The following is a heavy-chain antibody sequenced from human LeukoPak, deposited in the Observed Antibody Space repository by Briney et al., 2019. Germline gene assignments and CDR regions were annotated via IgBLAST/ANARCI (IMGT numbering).Heavy chain of an antibody. D-gene: IGHD6-13*01. CDR3: ARVSRIAAAGTPIRDAFDI. J-gene: IGHJ3*02. V-gene: IGHV4-30-4*01. CDR2: IYYSGST. CDR1: GGSISSSDYY. Sequence: PSETLSLTCTVSGGSISSSDYYWSWIRQPPGKGLEWIGYIYYSGSTSYNPSLKSRVTISVDTSKNQFSLKLTSVTAADTAVYYCARVSRIAAAGTPIRDAFDIWGQGTMVTVSS.